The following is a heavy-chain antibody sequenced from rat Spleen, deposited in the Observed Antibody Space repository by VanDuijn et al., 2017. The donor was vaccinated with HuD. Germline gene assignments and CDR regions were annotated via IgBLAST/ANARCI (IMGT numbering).Heavy chain of an antibody. Sequence: QVQLKESGPGLVKPSETLSLTCTVSGFSLTSYHVSWVRQPPGKGLEWMGVIWGDGSTAYNSALKSRLSISRDTSKSQVFLKISSLKTEETATYYCARYYFSGDWYFDCWGPGTMVTVSS. V-gene: IGHV2-32*01. CDR3: ARYYFSGDWYFDC. D-gene: IGHD1-1*01. CDR1: GFSLTSYH. J-gene: IGHJ1*01. CDR2: IWGDGST.